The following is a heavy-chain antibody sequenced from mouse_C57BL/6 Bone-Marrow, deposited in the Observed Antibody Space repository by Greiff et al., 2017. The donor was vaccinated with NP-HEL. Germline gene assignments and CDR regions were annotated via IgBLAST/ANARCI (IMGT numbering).Heavy chain of an antibody. CDR2: ISDGGSYT. CDR3: ALTGTGRDY. J-gene: IGHJ2*01. D-gene: IGHD4-1*01. V-gene: IGHV5-4*03. Sequence: EVKLVESGGGLVKPGGSLKLSCAASGFTFSSYAMSWVRQTPEKRLEWVATISDGGSYTYYPDNVKGRFTISRDNAKNNLYLQMSHLKSEDTAMYYCALTGTGRDYWGQGTTLTVSS. CDR1: GFTFSSYA.